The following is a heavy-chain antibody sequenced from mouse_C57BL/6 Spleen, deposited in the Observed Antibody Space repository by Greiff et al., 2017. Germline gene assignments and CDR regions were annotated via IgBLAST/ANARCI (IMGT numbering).Heavy chain of an antibody. D-gene: IGHD4-1*01. Sequence: MQLQQPGAELVRPGSSVKLSCKASGYTFTSYWMDWVKQRPGQGLEWIGNIYPSDSETHYNQKFKDKATLTVDKSSSTAYMQLSSLTSEDSAVYSCARGAGTSFDYWGQGTTLTVSS. V-gene: IGHV1-61*01. CDR3: ARGAGTSFDY. CDR2: IYPSDSET. CDR1: GYTFTSYW. J-gene: IGHJ2*01.